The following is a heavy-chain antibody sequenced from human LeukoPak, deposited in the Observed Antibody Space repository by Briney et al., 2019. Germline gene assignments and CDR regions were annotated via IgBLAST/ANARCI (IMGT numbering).Heavy chain of an antibody. D-gene: IGHD3-10*01. J-gene: IGHJ4*02. CDR3: AKDHGRYYYGSGRYDY. V-gene: IGHV3-23*01. CDR1: GFTFSSYG. CDR2: ISGSGGST. Sequence: GGSLRLSSAVSGFTFSSYGMSWVRQAPGKGLEWVTAISGSGGSTYYADSVKGRFTISRDNSKNTLYLQMNSLRAEDTAVYYCAKDHGRYYYGSGRYDYWGQGTLVTVSS.